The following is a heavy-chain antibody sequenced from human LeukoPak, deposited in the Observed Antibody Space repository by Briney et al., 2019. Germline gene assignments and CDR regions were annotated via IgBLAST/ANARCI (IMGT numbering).Heavy chain of an antibody. V-gene: IGHV4-59*01. J-gene: IGHJ3*02. D-gene: IGHD2-15*01. CDR1: GGSITSYY. CDR3: ARGRGEVVIAAWDVFDI. CDR2: LYYSGST. Sequence: SETLSLTCSVSGGSITSYYWSWIREPPGTGREWIGYLYYSGSTNYNPSLKSRVTIAVDTSKNQFPLQLSSVTAADTAVYYCARGRGEVVIAAWDVFDIWGQGTMVTVSS.